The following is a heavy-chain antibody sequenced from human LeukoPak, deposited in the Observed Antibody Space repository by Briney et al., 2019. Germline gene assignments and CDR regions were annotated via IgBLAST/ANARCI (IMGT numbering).Heavy chain of an antibody. CDR2: IWYDGSNK. J-gene: IGHJ4*02. D-gene: IGHD2-15*01. CDR3: ARGSVVAIFEVGY. V-gene: IGHV3-33*01. CDR1: GFTFSSYG. Sequence: PGGSLRLSCAASGFTFSSYGMHWVRQAPGKGLEWVAVIWYDGSNKYYADSVKGRFTISRDNSKNTLYLQMNSLRAEDTAVYYCARGSVVAIFEVGYWGQGTLVTVSS.